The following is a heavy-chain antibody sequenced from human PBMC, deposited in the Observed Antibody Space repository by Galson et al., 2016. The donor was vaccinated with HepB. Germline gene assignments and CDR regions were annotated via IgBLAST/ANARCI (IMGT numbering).Heavy chain of an antibody. V-gene: IGHV2-70*01. CDR3: ARTKGRVYHLGYYYYCGMDV. Sequence: PALVQPTQTLTLTCSFSGFSLTPSGMSVSWIRQPPGQALEWLALIDWDAGPNYSSSPKTRPPILKDTSKNQVVLTMTNMDPVDTATYYCARTKGRVYHLGYYYYCGMDVWGQGTTVTVSS. CDR1: GFSLTPSGMS. J-gene: IGHJ6*02. D-gene: IGHD5/OR15-5a*01. CDR2: IDWDAGP.